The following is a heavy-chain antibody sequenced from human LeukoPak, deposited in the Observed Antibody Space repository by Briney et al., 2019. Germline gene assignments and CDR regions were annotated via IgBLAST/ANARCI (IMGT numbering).Heavy chain of an antibody. CDR3: AMKPYDSSGYYYY. CDR2: ISSSSSYI. J-gene: IGHJ4*02. D-gene: IGHD3-22*01. CDR1: GFTFRSYS. Sequence: GGSLRLSCAASGFTFRSYSMTWVRQAPGKGLEWVSSISSSSSYIYYADSVKGRFTISRDNAKNSLYLQMNSLRAEDTAVYYCAMKPYDSSGYYYYWGQGTLVTVSS. V-gene: IGHV3-21*01.